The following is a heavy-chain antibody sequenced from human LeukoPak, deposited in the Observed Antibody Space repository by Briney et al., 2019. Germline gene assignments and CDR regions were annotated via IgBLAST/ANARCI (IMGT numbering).Heavy chain of an antibody. CDR2: ISAYPGNT. J-gene: IGHJ6*02. D-gene: IGHD2-15*01. CDR1: RYTFTNYG. CDR3: ARVFPGVVVAASDYYSYGTDV. Sequence: GASVTVSFQASRYTFTNYGISRLRQAPGQWREWLGWISAYPGNTNYPQKLRGKVTMTTDTSPSTAYMELRSLRSDDTAVYYCARVFPGVVVAASDYYSYGTDVWGQGPTVTVSS. V-gene: IGHV1-18*01.